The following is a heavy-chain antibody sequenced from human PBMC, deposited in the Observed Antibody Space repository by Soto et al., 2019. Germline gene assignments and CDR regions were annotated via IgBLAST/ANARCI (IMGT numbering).Heavy chain of an antibody. CDR1: GVSISSDNW. V-gene: IGHV4-4*02. CDR2: IHHSGST. D-gene: IGHD6-13*01. CDR3: ARDQGSHPGD. J-gene: IGHJ4*02. Sequence: QVQLQESGPGLVRPSGTVSLTCAVSGVSISSDNWWSWVRQPPGKALEWIGEIHHSGSTNYNPSLKGRVPLSVVPSKDLFSLTLNSVTAADTAFYYCARDQGSHPGDWGQGTLVSVSS.